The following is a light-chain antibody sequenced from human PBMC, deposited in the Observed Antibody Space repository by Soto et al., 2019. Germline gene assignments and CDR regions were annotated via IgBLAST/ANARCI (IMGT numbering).Light chain of an antibody. J-gene: IGKJ4*01. V-gene: IGKV3-20*01. CDR1: QSVSSSY. CDR3: QQYGSSPIT. Sequence: EIVLTQSPGTLSLSPGDRATLSCRASQSVSSSYLAWYQQKPGQAPRLLIYGASSRATGIPDRFSGSGSGTDFTLTISGLEPEDFAVYYCQQYGSSPITFGGGTKVEIK. CDR2: GAS.